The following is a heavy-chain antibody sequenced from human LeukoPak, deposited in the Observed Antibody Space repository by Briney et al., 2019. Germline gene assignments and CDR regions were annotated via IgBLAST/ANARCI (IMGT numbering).Heavy chain of an antibody. Sequence: PGGSLRHSCAASGFTFSSYAISWVRQAPGKGLEWVSAITGSGGSTYYADSVQGRFTMSRDNSRNTLYLQMNSLRAEDTAVYYCAPWEPRGHCYMDVWGKGTTVTVSS. CDR1: GFTFSSYA. CDR3: APWEPRGHCYMDV. D-gene: IGHD1-26*01. V-gene: IGHV3-23*01. J-gene: IGHJ6*03. CDR2: ITGSGGST.